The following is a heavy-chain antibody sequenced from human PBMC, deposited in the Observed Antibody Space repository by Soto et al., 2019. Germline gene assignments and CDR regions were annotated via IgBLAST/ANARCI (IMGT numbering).Heavy chain of an antibody. D-gene: IGHD3-10*01. J-gene: IGHJ5*02. V-gene: IGHV4-31*03. CDR3: AGVSRGDMVRGVISLFDP. CDR1: GGSISSGGYY. Sequence: SETLSLTCTVSGGSISSGGYYWSWIRQHPGKGLEWIGYIYYSGSTYYNPSLKSRVTISVDTSKNQFSLKLSSVTAADTAVYYCAGVSRGDMVRGVISLFDPWGQGTLVTVSS. CDR2: IYYSGST.